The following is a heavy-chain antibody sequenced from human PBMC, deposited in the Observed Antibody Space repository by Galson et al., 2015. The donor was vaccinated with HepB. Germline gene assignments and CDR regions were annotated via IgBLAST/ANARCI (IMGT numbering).Heavy chain of an antibody. CDR3: ARCGPMVKRYYYYHYMDV. Sequence: SVKVSCKASGYSFTSYGISWVRQAPGQGLEWMGWISAYNTNTNYAQKLQGRVTLTTDTSTSTAYMELRSLRSDDTAVYYCARCGPMVKRYYYYHYMDVWGKGTTVTVSS. J-gene: IGHJ6*03. D-gene: IGHD2-8*01. CDR1: GYSFTSYG. V-gene: IGHV1-18*01. CDR2: ISAYNTNT.